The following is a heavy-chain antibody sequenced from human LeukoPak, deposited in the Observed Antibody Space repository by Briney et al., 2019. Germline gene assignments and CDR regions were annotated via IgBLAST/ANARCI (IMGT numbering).Heavy chain of an antibody. J-gene: IGHJ6*02. D-gene: IGHD2-2*01. CDR1: SGSFSGYY. V-gene: IGHV4-34*01. Sequence: SETLSLTCAVYSGSFSGYYWSWIRQPPGKGLEWIGEINHSGSTNYNPSLKSRVTISVDTSKNQFSLKLSSVTAADTAVYYCARQHQLLYYYGMDVWGQGTTVTVSS. CDR3: ARQHQLLYYYGMDV. CDR2: INHSGST.